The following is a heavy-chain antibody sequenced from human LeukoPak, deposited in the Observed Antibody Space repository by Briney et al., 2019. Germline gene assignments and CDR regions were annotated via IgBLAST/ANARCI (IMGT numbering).Heavy chain of an antibody. V-gene: IGHV3-73*01. CDR3: TSHTLDYYDSSGYYLPDY. J-gene: IGHJ4*02. CDR1: GFTFSGSA. CDR2: IRSKANSYAT. Sequence: GGSLRLSCAASGFTFSGSAMHWVRQASGKGLEWVGRIRSKANSYATAYAASVKGRFTVSRDDSKNTAYLQMNSLKTEDTAVYYCTSHTLDYYDSSGYYLPDYWGQGTLVTVSS. D-gene: IGHD3-22*01.